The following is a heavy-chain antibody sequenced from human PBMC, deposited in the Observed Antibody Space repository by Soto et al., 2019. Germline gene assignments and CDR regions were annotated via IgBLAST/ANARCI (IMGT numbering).Heavy chain of an antibody. V-gene: IGHV4-31*03. J-gene: IGHJ5*02. CDR2: IYYSGST. CDR3: ARVYSSGWYWFDP. CDR1: GGSISNGCYY. D-gene: IGHD6-19*01. Sequence: PSETLSLTCTVSGGSISNGCYYWSWIRQHPGKGLEWIGYIYYSGSTYYNPSLKSRVTISLDTSKNQFSLKLSSVTAADTAVYYCARVYSSGWYWFDPWGQGTLVTVSS.